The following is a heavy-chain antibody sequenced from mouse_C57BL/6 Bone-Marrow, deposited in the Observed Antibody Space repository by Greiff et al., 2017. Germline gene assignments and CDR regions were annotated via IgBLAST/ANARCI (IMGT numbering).Heavy chain of an antibody. Sequence: QVHVKQSGAELARPGASVKLSCKASGYTFTSYGISWVKQRTGQGLEWIGEIYPRSGNTYYNEKFKGKATLTADKSSSTAYMELSSLTSEDSAVYFCASHFPSDLAMDYWGQGTSVTVSS. D-gene: IGHD6-1*01. CDR3: ASHFPSDLAMDY. CDR1: GYTFTSYG. V-gene: IGHV1-81*01. J-gene: IGHJ4*01. CDR2: IYPRSGNT.